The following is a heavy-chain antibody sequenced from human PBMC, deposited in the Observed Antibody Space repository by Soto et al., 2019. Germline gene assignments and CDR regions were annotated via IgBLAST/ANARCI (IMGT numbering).Heavy chain of an antibody. CDR1: GYNFTTFW. CDR2: IDPSDSYS. Sequence: PRESLKLSCQASGYNFTTFWISWMRQVPGKGLEWMGRIDPSDSYSNYSPSFQGHITISADKSINTAYLHFSNLKASDTAVYYCARHFPLPTDLQFYYYYYYGVDVWGHGTAVTVSS. CDR3: ARHFPLPTDLQFYYYYYYGVDV. V-gene: IGHV5-10-1*01. J-gene: IGHJ6*02. D-gene: IGHD3-3*02.